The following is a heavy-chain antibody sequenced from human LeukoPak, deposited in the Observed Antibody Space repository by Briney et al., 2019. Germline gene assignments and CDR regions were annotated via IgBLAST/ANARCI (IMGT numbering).Heavy chain of an antibody. CDR3: ARNRHYDILTGPPYYYYMDV. CDR2: IYYSGST. Sequence: SETLSLTCTVSGGSISSSSYYWGWIRQPPGKGLEWIGTIYYSGSTNYNPSLKSRVTISVDTSKNQFSLKLSSVTAADTAVYYCARNRHYDILTGPPYYYYMDVWGKGTTVTISS. D-gene: IGHD3-9*01. J-gene: IGHJ6*03. CDR1: GGSISSSSYY. V-gene: IGHV4-39*07.